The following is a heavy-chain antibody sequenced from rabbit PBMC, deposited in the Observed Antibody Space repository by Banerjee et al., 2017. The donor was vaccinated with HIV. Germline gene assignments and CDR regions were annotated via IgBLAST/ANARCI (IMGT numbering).Heavy chain of an antibody. Sequence: QEQLVESGGGLVQPGGSLKLSCKASGFDFSSYGVSWVRQAPGKGLEWIGYIDPVFGSTYYASWVNGRFTISSHNAQNTLYLQLNSLTAADTATYFCVRVDSSGWVYYFNLWGPGTLVTVS. CDR3: VRVDSSGWVYYFNL. V-gene: IGHV1S47*01. CDR2: IDPVFGST. D-gene: IGHD4-1*01. CDR1: GFDFSSYG. J-gene: IGHJ4*01.